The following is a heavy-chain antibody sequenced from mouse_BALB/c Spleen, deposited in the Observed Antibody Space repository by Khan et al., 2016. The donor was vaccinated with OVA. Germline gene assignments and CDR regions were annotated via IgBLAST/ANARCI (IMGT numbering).Heavy chain of an antibody. J-gene: IGHJ4*01. V-gene: IGHV5-17*02. CDR1: GFTFSSFG. CDR3: ARSRLRYAMDY. Sequence: EVQLKESGGGLVQPGGSRKLSCAASGFTFSSFGMHWVRQAPEKGLEWVAYISSGSSTIYYADTVKGRFTISRDNPKNTLFLQMTSLRSEDTTMYYCARSRLRYAMDYWGQGTSVTVSS. D-gene: IGHD1-1*01. CDR2: ISSGSSTI.